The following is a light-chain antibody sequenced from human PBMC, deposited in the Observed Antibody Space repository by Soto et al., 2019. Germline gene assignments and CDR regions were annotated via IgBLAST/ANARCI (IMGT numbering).Light chain of an antibody. CDR2: DAS. V-gene: IGKV3-11*01. Sequence: EIVLTQSPATLSLSPGERATLSCRASQSVSSYLAWYQQKPGQAPRLLIYDASNRATDIPARFSGSGSGTDFTLTISSLEPEDFAVYYCQQRSNWWWTFGQGTKVEIK. CDR1: QSVSSY. J-gene: IGKJ1*01. CDR3: QQRSNWWWT.